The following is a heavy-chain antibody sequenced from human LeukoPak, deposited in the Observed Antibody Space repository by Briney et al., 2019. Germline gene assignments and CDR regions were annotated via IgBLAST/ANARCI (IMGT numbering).Heavy chain of an antibody. CDR3: TTPKLWFGALH. V-gene: IGHV3-15*01. J-gene: IGHJ1*01. D-gene: IGHD3-10*01. CDR2: IKSKTDGGTT. CDR1: GFTFSSYS. Sequence: PGGSLRLSCAASGFTFSSYSMNWVRQAPGKGLEWVGRIKSKTDGGTTDYAAPVKGRFTISRDDSKNTLYLQMNSLKTEDTAVYYCTTPKLWFGALHWGQGTLVTVSS.